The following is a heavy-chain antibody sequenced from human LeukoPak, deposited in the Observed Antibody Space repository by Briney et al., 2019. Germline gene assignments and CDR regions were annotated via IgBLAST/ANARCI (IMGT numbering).Heavy chain of an antibody. J-gene: IGHJ3*01. CDR2: RNPADSDT. CDR3: ARHVSSSRVAYDV. CDR1: GYSFTDYW. Sequence: GESLKISCKDSGYSFTDYWIGWVRQMPGKGLEWMGLRNPADSDTRYSPSFQGQVTISVDKSISTAYLEWSSLKTSDTAMYYCARHVSSSRVAYDVWGQGTMVTVSS. D-gene: IGHD2-2*01. V-gene: IGHV5-51*01.